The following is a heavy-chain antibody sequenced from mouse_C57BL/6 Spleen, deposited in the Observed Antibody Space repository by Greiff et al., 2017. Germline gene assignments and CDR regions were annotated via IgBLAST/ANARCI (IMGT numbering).Heavy chain of an antibody. CDR1: GFTFSDYG. Sequence: EVKVVESGGGLVQPGGSLKLSCAASGFTFSDYGMAWVRQAPRKGPEWVAFISNLAYSIYYADTVTGRFTISRENAKNTLYLEMSSLRSEDTAMYYCAREGNWSYWYFDVWGTGTTVTVSS. V-gene: IGHV5-15*01. CDR3: AREGNWSYWYFDV. D-gene: IGHD4-1*01. CDR2: ISNLAYSI. J-gene: IGHJ1*03.